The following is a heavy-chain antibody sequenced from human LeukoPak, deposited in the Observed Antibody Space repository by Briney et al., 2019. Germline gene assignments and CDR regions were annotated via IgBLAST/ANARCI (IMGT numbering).Heavy chain of an antibody. CDR3: ASQVHWAAALDS. CDR1: SGSMTSYY. D-gene: IGHD6-13*01. Sequence: SETLSLTCNVSSGSMTSYYWSWIRQPPGRGLEWIGYIFHTGTATYNPSLKSRFTMSVDTSQQQFSLKVTSVTAADTAVYYCASQVHWAAALDSWGQGTLVSVSS. CDR2: IFHTGTA. J-gene: IGHJ4*02. V-gene: IGHV4-59*08.